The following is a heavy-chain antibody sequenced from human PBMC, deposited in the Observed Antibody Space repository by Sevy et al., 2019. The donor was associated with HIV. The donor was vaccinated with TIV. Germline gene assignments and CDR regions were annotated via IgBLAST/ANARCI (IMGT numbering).Heavy chain of an antibody. CDR3: ARDFAPYYYDSSGYYYLY. Sequence: GGSLRLSCAASGFTFSSYSMNWVRQAPGKGLEWVSHISSSSSTIYYADSVKGRFTISRDNAKNSLYLQMNSLRAEDTAVYYCARDFAPYYYDSSGYYYLYRGQGTLVTVSS. D-gene: IGHD3-22*01. CDR2: ISSSSSTI. CDR1: GFTFSSYS. V-gene: IGHV3-48*01. J-gene: IGHJ4*02.